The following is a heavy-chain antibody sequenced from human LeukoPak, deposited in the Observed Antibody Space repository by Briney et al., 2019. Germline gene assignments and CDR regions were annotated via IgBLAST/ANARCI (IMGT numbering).Heavy chain of an antibody. CDR3: ARGPSIVGATRPSDY. D-gene: IGHD1-26*01. V-gene: IGHV1-18*01. Sequence: ASVKVSCKASGYTFTSYGISWVRQAPGQGLEWMGWISGYNGHTNYAQKLQGRVTMTTDTSTSTAYMELRRLRSDDTAVYYCARGPSIVGATRPSDYWGQGTLVTVSS. CDR1: GYTFTSYG. CDR2: ISGYNGHT. J-gene: IGHJ4*02.